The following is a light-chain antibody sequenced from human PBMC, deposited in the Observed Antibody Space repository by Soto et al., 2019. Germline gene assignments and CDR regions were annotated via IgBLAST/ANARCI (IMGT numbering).Light chain of an antibody. Sequence: QSALTQPPSASGSPGQSVAISCTGTSSDVGAYNSVSWYQQHPGKAPKLMIFEVIKRPSGVPDRFSGPKSGNTASLTVSGLQAEDEADYYCSSYAGSDNSVVFGGGTQLTVL. CDR2: EVI. V-gene: IGLV2-8*01. CDR3: SSYAGSDNSVV. J-gene: IGLJ2*01. CDR1: SSDVGAYNS.